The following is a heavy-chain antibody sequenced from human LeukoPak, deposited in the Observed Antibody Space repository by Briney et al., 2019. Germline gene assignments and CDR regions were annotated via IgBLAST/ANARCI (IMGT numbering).Heavy chain of an antibody. CDR2: IYAGDSDT. J-gene: IGHJ4*02. Sequence: GESLKISCRGSGYRFNMYWIGWVRQMPGKGLEWMGIIYAGDSDTRYTPSFQGQVTMSVDKSINTAYLQWSSLKASDTAMYYCARRQGCSNSNCPPDYWGQGTLVTVSS. D-gene: IGHD2/OR15-2a*01. V-gene: IGHV5-51*01. CDR1: GYRFNMYW. CDR3: ARRQGCSNSNCPPDY.